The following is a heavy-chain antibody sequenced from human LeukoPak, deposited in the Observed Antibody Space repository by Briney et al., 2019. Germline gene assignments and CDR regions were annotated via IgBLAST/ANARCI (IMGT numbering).Heavy chain of an antibody. CDR3: ARRFDS. CDR2: ISSSSVTI. Sequence: GSLRLSCAASGFTFSSYNMNWVRQAPGKGLEWVSHISSSSVTIHYADSVKGRFTISRDNAENSLYLQMDSLRDEDTAVYYCARRFDSWGQGTLVTVSS. CDR1: GFTFSSYN. V-gene: IGHV3-48*02. J-gene: IGHJ4*02.